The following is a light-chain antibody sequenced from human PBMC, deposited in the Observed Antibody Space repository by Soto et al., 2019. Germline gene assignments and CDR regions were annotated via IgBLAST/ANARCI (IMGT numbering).Light chain of an antibody. CDR1: QGIRYD. V-gene: IGKV1-6*01. J-gene: IGKJ4*01. CDR2: ATS. Sequence: AIQMTQSPSSLSASVGDRVTISCRASQGIRYDLGWYQQKPGKAPKLLISATSTLHSGVPSRFSGSGSGTDFTLTISSLQPEDFATYYCLQDDSYPLTFGGGNQVEIK. CDR3: LQDDSYPLT.